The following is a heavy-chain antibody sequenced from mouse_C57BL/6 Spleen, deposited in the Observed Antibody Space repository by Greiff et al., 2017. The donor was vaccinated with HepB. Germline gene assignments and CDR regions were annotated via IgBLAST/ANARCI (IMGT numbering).Heavy chain of an antibody. Sequence: QVQLQQSGAELARPGASVKMSCKASGYTFTSYTMHWVKQRPGQGLEWIGYINPSSGYTKYNQKFKDKATLTADKSSSTAYMQLSSLTSEDSAVYYCARPSDENYFDYWGQGTTLTVSS. D-gene: IGHD2-3*01. CDR3: ARPSDENYFDY. J-gene: IGHJ2*01. CDR1: GYTFTSYT. CDR2: INPSSGYT. V-gene: IGHV1-4*01.